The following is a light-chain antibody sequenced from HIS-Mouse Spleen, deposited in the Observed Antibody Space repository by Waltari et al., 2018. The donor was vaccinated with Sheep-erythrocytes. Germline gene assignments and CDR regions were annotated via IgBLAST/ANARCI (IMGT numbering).Light chain of an antibody. CDR2: DVS. J-gene: IGLJ3*02. Sequence: QSALTQPRSVSGSPGQSVTLSCTGTSSDVGGYNYVSWYQQHPGKAPKRMIYDVSKRPSGVPDRFYGSKSGNTASLTISGLQAEDEADYYCCSYAGSYTWVFGGGTKLTVL. V-gene: IGLV2-11*01. CDR1: SSDVGGYNY. CDR3: CSYAGSYTWV.